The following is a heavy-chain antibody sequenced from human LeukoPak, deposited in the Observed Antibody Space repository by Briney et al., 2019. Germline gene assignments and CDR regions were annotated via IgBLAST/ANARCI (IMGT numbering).Heavy chain of an antibody. D-gene: IGHD2-2*01. CDR1: GFTFSSYS. Sequence: PGGSLRLSCAASGFTFSSYSMNWVRQAPGKGLEWVSSISSSSSYIYYADSVKGRFTISRDNAKNSLSLQMNSLRAEDTAVYYCARGRGYCSSTSCYHFDYWGQGTLVTVSS. J-gene: IGHJ4*02. CDR3: ARGRGYCSSTSCYHFDY. CDR2: ISSSSSYI. V-gene: IGHV3-21*01.